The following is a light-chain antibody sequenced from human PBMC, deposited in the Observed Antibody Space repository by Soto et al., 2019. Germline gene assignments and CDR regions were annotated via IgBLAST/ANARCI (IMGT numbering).Light chain of an antibody. CDR2: DAF. V-gene: IGKV3-11*01. Sequence: EIVLTQSPATLSLSPGERATLSCRASQSVGSYFAWYQQKPGQAPRLLIYDAFSRATGIPARFSGSGSGTNLTLTISSLEPEDFAVYFCQQRSSWPLTFGGGTMVEIK. J-gene: IGKJ4*01. CDR1: QSVGSY. CDR3: QQRSSWPLT.